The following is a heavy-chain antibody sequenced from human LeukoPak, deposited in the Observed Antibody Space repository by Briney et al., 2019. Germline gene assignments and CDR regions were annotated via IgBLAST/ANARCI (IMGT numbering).Heavy chain of an antibody. Sequence: ASVKVSCKASGYTFTSYGIIWVRQAPGQGLEWMGWISAYNGNTNYAQKLQGRVTMTTDTSTSTAYMELRSLRSDDTAVYYCARELRITMVRGVIIKGRSFDYWGQGTMVTVSS. J-gene: IGHJ4*02. V-gene: IGHV1-18*01. CDR2: ISAYNGNT. CDR1: GYTFTSYG. D-gene: IGHD3-10*01. CDR3: ARELRITMVRGVIIKGRSFDY.